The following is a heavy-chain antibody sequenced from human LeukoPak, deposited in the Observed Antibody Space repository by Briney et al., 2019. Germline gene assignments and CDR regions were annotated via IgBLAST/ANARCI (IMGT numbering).Heavy chain of an antibody. Sequence: GGSLRLSCAASGFTFSSYSMNWVRQAPGKGLEWVSSISSSGSSIYYAASVRGRFTISRDNAKNSLYLQMNSLRAEDTAVYYCARGAKGTNYYYYYMDVWGKGTTVTVSS. J-gene: IGHJ6*03. CDR3: ARGAKGTNYYYYYMDV. D-gene: IGHD1/OR15-1a*01. CDR2: ISSSGSSI. V-gene: IGHV3-21*01. CDR1: GFTFSSYS.